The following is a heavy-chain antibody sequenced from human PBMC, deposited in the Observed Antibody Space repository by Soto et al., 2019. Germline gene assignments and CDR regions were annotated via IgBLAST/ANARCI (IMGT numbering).Heavy chain of an antibody. V-gene: IGHV3-23*01. J-gene: IGHJ6*03. CDR2: ISGSGGST. Sequence: EVQLLESGGGLVQPGGSLRLSCAAYGFTFSSYAMSWVRQAPGKGLEWVSAISGSGGSTYYADSVKGRFTISRDNAKNTLYLQRNSRRAEDTAVYYCAKRGHDILTARTPYYYYDYMDVWGKGTTVTVSS. CDR1: GFTFSSYA. D-gene: IGHD3-9*01. CDR3: AKRGHDILTARTPYYYYDYMDV.